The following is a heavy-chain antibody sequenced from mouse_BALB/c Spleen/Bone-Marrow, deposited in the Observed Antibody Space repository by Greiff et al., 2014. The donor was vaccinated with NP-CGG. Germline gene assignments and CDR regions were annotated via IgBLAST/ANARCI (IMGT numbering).Heavy chain of an antibody. CDR3: ARWEYYAMDY. V-gene: IGHV14-3*02. D-gene: IGHD4-1*01. J-gene: IGHJ4*01. Sequence: VQLKESGAALVKPGASVKLSCTASGFNIKDTYMHWVKQRPEQGLEWIGRIDPANGNTKYDPKFQGKATITADTSSNTAYLQLSSLTSEDTAVYYCARWEYYAMDYWGQGTSVTASS. CDR2: IDPANGNT. CDR1: GFNIKDTY.